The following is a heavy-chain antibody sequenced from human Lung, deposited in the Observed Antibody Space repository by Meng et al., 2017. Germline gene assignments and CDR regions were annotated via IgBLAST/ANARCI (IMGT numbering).Heavy chain of an antibody. V-gene: IGHV3-30*04. Sequence: GGSLRLSCAASGFTLSRHALHWVRQAPGKGLEWVAVISYDGSEKYYADSVKGRFTISRDNSKNTLYLQMSSLRADDTAVYFCARDRRGCCYFGMDVWGQGTMVTVSS. CDR1: GFTLSRHA. J-gene: IGHJ6*02. CDR3: ARDRRGCCYFGMDV. CDR2: ISYDGSEK. D-gene: IGHD3-22*01.